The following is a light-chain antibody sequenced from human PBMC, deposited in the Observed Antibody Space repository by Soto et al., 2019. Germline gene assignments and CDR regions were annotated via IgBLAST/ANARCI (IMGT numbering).Light chain of an antibody. V-gene: IGKV1-9*01. CDR2: AAS. Sequence: IELTHSPSSLSASVGDRVTITCRASQGISVYLAWYQQKPGKAPKLLIYAASTLQTGVPSRFRGSGSGKDLTLTIGSLQPEDFATYYCPHLTNYPLRFGGGTKVDIX. CDR1: QGISVY. CDR3: PHLTNYPLR. J-gene: IGKJ4*01.